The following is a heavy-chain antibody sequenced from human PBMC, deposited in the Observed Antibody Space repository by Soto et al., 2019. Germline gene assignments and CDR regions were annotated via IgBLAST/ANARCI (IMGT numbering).Heavy chain of an antibody. CDR3: ARGDYYGSGSYYNAYYYGMDV. D-gene: IGHD3-10*01. J-gene: IGHJ6*02. Sequence: GASVKVSCKASGYTFTSYYMHWVRQAPGQGLEWMGIINPSGGSTSYAQKFQGRVTMTRDTSTSTVYMELSSLRSEDTAVYYCARGDYYGSGSYYNAYYYGMDVWGQGTTVTVSS. CDR2: INPSGGST. V-gene: IGHV1-46*01. CDR1: GYTFTSYY.